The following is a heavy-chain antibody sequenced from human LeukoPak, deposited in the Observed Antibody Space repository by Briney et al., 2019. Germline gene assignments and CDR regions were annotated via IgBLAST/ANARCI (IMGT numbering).Heavy chain of an antibody. D-gene: IGHD5-12*01. V-gene: IGHV1-69*01. CDR1: GGTFSSYA. Sequence: SVKVSCKASGGTFSSYAISWVRQAPGQGLEWMGGIIPIFGTANYAQKFQGRVTITADESMSTAYMELSSLRSEDTAVYYCASRGYSGYDKYFQHWGQGTLVTVSS. J-gene: IGHJ1*01. CDR2: IIPIFGTA. CDR3: ASRGYSGYDKYFQH.